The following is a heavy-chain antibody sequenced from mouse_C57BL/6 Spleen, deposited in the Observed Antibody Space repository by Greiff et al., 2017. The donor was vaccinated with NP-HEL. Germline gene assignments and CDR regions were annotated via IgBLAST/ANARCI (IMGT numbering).Heavy chain of an antibody. V-gene: IGHV1-26*01. J-gene: IGHJ3*01. CDR2: INPNNGGT. CDR3: ASHYYGDLFAY. Sequence: VQLQQSGPELVKPGASVKISCKASGYTFTDYYMNWVKQSHGQSLEWIGDINPNNGGTSYNQKFKGKATLTVDKSSSTAYMELRSLTSDDSAVYYCASHYYGDLFAYWGQGTLVTVSA. CDR1: GYTFTDYY. D-gene: IGHD2-13*01.